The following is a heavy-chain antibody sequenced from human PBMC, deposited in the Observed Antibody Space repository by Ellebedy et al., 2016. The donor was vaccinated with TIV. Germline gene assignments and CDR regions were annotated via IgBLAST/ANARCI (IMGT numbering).Heavy chain of an antibody. V-gene: IGHV1-8*02. J-gene: IGHJ5*02. CDR1: GYTFTIYG. CDR3: ARNPANTGNFDP. D-gene: IGHD1-14*01. CDR2: MNPNSGHT. Sequence: AASVKVSCKASGYTFTIYGINWVRQATGQGLEWVGWMNPNSGHTGYAQNFQGRVTMTRDTSISTAYMELSSLNSDDTAVYFCARNPANTGNFDPWGQGTLVTVSS.